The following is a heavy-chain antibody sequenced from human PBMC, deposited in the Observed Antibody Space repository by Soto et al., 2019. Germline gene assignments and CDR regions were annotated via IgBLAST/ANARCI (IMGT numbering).Heavy chain of an antibody. CDR2: IYYSGST. CDR3: ASRHGGLWFGELLYFDY. D-gene: IGHD3-10*01. V-gene: IGHV4-39*01. CDR1: GGSISSSSYY. J-gene: IGHJ4*02. Sequence: SETLSLTCTVSGGSISSSSYYWGWIRQPPGKGREWIGSIYYSGSTYYNPSLKSRVNISVDTSKNQFSLKLSSVTAADTAVYYCASRHGGLWFGELLYFDYWGQGTLVTVSS.